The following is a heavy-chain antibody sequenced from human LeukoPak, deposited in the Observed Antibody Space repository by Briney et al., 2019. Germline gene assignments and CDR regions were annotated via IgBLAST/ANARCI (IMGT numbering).Heavy chain of an antibody. D-gene: IGHD3-16*01. V-gene: IGHV1-69*13. CDR1: GCTFGSYA. CDR3: ASLRNYGLPYWYLDV. Sequence: SVKVSCKASGCTFGSYAISWVRQAPAQGMEWMGGIILIFGTGNYAHKVQGRGTITADESTSTAYMEMSSLRSEDTAVYYCASLRNYGLPYWYLDVCGRGTLVTVSS. J-gene: IGHJ2*01. CDR2: IILIFGTG.